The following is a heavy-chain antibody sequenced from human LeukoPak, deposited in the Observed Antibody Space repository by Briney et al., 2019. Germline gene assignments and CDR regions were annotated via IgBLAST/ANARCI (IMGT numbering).Heavy chain of an antibody. J-gene: IGHJ4*02. D-gene: IGHD2-15*01. V-gene: IGHV4-34*01. Sequence: SETLSLTCAVYGGSFSGYYWSWIRQPPGKGLEWIGEINHSGSTNYNPSLKSRVTISVDTSKNQFSLKLNSVTAADTAVYYCARRRLRPRIDYWGQGTLVTVSS. CDR1: GGSFSGYY. CDR3: ARRRLRPRIDY. CDR2: INHSGST.